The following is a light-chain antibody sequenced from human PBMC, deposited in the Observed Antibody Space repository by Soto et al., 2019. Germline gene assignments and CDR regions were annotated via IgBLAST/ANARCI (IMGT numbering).Light chain of an antibody. J-gene: IGLJ1*01. CDR1: SSDVGGYNY. Sequence: QSVLTQPASVSGSPGQSIAISCTGTSSDVGGYNYVSWYQQHPGKAHKLMIYDVSNRPSGVSNCFSGSKSGNTASLTISGLQAEDEADYYCSSYTSSSTPLYVFGTGTKVTVL. V-gene: IGLV2-14*01. CDR3: SSYTSSSTPLYV. CDR2: DVS.